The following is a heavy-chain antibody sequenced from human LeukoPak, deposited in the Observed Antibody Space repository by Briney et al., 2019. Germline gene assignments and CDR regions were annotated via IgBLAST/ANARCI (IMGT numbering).Heavy chain of an antibody. Sequence: PGGSLRLSCAASGFTFSSYWMSWVRQAPGKGLEWVVNIKQDGSEKYYVDSVKGRFTISRDNDKNSLFLQMTSLRAEDTAVYYCARVGGRYSPLGYWGQGTLVTVSS. CDR2: IKQDGSEK. J-gene: IGHJ4*02. CDR1: GFTFSSYW. D-gene: IGHD3-16*02. V-gene: IGHV3-7*01. CDR3: ARVGGRYSPLGY.